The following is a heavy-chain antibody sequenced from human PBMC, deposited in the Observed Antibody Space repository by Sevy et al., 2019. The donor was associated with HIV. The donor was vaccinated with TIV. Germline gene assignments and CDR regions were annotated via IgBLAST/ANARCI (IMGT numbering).Heavy chain of an antibody. Sequence: GGSLRLSCAASGFTFSTYGMHWVRQAQGKGLEWVAFIRFDGTIQYYTDSVKGRLTISRDKSKNTLYLQMNSLRAEDTAVYFCAKVLHIVVVPAAIDYYYGMDVWGQGTTVTVSS. CDR2: IRFDGTIQ. CDR1: GFTFSTYG. V-gene: IGHV3-30*02. J-gene: IGHJ6*02. D-gene: IGHD2-2*01. CDR3: AKVLHIVVVPAAIDYYYGMDV.